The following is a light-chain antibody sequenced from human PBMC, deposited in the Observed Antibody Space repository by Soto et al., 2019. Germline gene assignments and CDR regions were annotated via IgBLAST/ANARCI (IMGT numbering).Light chain of an antibody. CDR1: SGHSTYA. CDR3: QTWVTGSFVV. J-gene: IGLJ2*01. CDR2: VNREGTH. Sequence: QPVLTQSPSASACLGASVKLTCTLSSGHSTYAIAWQQQQPGKGPRYLMRVNREGTHTKGDGILDRFSGSSSGTERYLTISSLQSEDEADYYCQTWVTGSFVVFGGGTKLTVL. V-gene: IGLV4-69*01.